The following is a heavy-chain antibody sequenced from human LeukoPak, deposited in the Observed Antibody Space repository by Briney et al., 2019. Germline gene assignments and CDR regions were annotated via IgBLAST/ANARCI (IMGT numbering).Heavy chain of an antibody. J-gene: IGHJ5*02. CDR3: ARGGIVGSRTNWFDP. V-gene: IGHV4-59*08. CDR2: IYYSGST. D-gene: IGHD1-26*01. CDR1: GGSISSYY. Sequence: SETLSLTCTVSGGSISSYYWSWIRQPPGKGLEWIGYIYYSGSTNYNPSLKSRVTTSVDTSKNQFSLKLSSVTAADTAVYYCARGGIVGSRTNWFDPWGQGILVTVSS.